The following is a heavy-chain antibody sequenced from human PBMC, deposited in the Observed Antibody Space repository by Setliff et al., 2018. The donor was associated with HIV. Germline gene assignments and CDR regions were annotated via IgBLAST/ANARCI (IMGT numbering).Heavy chain of an antibody. J-gene: IGHJ5*02. CDR1: GFIFSSYA. CDR3: ASPAYSSGWYGH. CDR2: ISGSGGST. V-gene: IGHV3-23*01. D-gene: IGHD3-22*01. Sequence: PGGSLRLSCAASGFIFSSYAMNWVRQAPGKGLEWVSAISGSGGSTYYADSVKGRFTISRDNDESSLYLQMNSLRAEDTAVYYCASPAYSSGWYGHWGQGTLVTVSS.